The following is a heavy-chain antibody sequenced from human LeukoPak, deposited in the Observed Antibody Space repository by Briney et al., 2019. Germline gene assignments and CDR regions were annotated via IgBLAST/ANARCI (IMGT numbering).Heavy chain of an antibody. CDR3: AKGFGSITMIVVVITPDY. CDR2: ISGSGGST. J-gene: IGHJ4*02. Sequence: GGSLRLSCAASGFTLSSYAMSWVRQAPGKGLEWVSAISGSGGSTYYADSVKGRFTISRDNSKNTLYLQMNSLRAEDTAVYYCAKGFGSITMIVVVITPDYWGQGTLVTVSS. CDR1: GFTLSSYA. D-gene: IGHD3-22*01. V-gene: IGHV3-23*01.